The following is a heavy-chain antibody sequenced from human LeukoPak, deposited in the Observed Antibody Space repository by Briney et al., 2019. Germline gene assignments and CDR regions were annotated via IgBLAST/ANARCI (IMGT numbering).Heavy chain of an antibody. CDR1: GGSVINTNW. CDR2: VHLDGRT. D-gene: IGHD3-3*01. J-gene: IGHJ4*02. Sequence: PSGTLSLTCGVSGGSVINTNWGTWVRQPPGKGLEWIGEVHLDGRTNYNPSLESRLTMSVDVSENQVSLKLTSVTAADTVVYYCAREGGFYRPLDYSGQGTLVTVSS. CDR3: AREGGFYRPLDY. V-gene: IGHV4-4*02.